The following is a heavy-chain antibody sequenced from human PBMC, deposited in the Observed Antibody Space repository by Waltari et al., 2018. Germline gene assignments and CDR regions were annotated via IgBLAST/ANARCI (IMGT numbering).Heavy chain of an antibody. V-gene: IGHV3-9*01. CDR2: ISWNSGSI. D-gene: IGHD6-19*01. Sequence: EVQLVESGGGLVQPGRSLRLSCAASGFTFADYAMHWVRQAPGKGLEWVSGISWNSGSIGYADSVKGRFTISRDNAKNSLYLQMNSLRAEDTALYYCAKDKGSSGWYWFDPWGQGTLVTVSS. CDR1: GFTFADYA. J-gene: IGHJ5*02. CDR3: AKDKGSSGWYWFDP.